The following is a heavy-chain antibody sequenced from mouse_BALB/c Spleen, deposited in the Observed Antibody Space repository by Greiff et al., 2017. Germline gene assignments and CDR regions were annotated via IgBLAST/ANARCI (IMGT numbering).Heavy chain of an antibody. CDR2: IHYSGST. D-gene: IGHD2-2*01. CDR1: GYSITSGYS. J-gene: IGHJ2*01. Sequence: EVQLQESGPDLVKPSQSLSLTCTVTGYSITSGYSWHWIRQLPGNKLEWMGYIHYSGSTNYNPSLKSRISITRDTSKNQFFLQLNSVTTEDTATYYCARYPIYYGYDPFDYWGQGTTLTVSS. V-gene: IGHV3-1*02. CDR3: ARYPIYYGYDPFDY.